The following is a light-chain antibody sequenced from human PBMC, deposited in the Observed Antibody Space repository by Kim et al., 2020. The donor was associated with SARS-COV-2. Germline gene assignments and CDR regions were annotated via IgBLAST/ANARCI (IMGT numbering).Light chain of an antibody. Sequence: ASVGDRVIISCRASQDIRTSFGCYQQRPGEVPRLLIYDASTLHSGVPSRFSGSGSGTDFTLVISGLQPEDAATYYCQKYDNFPLTFGGGTKVDIK. CDR3: QKYDNFPLT. CDR1: QDIRTS. J-gene: IGKJ4*01. V-gene: IGKV1-27*01. CDR2: DAS.